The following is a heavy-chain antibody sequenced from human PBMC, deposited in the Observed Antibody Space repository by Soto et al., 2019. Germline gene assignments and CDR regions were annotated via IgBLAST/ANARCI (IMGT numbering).Heavy chain of an antibody. V-gene: IGHV3-64*01. J-gene: IGHJ4*02. CDR3: AREGMSRPRWVFDY. D-gene: IGHD6-13*01. CDR2: FSTNGDST. Sequence: EVQLVESGGGLVQPGGSLRLSCAASGFTFGSYPMHWVRQAPGKGLEYVSAFSTNGDSTFYANSVKGRFTISRDNSKNTLYLQMGRLRAEDMGVYYCAREGMSRPRWVFDYWGQGTLVTASS. CDR1: GFTFGSYP.